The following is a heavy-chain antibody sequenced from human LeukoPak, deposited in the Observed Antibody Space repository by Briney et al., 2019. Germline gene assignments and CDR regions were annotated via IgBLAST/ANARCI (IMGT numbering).Heavy chain of an antibody. CDR1: GYTFTGYY. CDR2: INPNSGGT. D-gene: IGHD5-18*01. Sequence: ASVKVSCKASGYTFTGYYMHWVRQAPGQGLEWMGWINPNSGGTNYAQKFQGRVTMTRDTSISTAYMELSRLRSDDSAVYYCARGSSYGFSMGYWGQGTLVTVSS. V-gene: IGHV1-2*02. CDR3: ARGSSYGFSMGY. J-gene: IGHJ4*02.